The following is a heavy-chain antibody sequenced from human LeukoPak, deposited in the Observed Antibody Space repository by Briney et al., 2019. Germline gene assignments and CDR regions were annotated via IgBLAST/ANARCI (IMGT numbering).Heavy chain of an antibody. CDR2: INPNSGGT. J-gene: IGHJ4*02. CDR1: GYTFTGYY. Sequence: ASVKVSCKASGYTFTGYYMHWVRQAPGQGLEWMGWINPNSGGTNYAQKFQGRVTMTRDTSISTAYMELSRLRSDDTAVYYCARDGGEYCSSTSCYEFDYWGQGTLVTVSS. V-gene: IGHV1-2*02. D-gene: IGHD2-2*01. CDR3: ARDGGEYCSSTSCYEFDY.